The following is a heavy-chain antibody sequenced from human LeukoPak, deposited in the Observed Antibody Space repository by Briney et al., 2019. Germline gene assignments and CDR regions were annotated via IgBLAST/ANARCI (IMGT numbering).Heavy chain of an antibody. V-gene: IGHV4-59*01. CDR3: ARGGSGSYRGSDAFDI. J-gene: IGHJ3*02. CDR2: IYYSGST. D-gene: IGHD3-10*01. Sequence: SETLSLTCTVSGGSISSYYWSWIRQPPGKGLEWIGYIYYSGSTNYNPSLKSRVTISVDTSKNQFSLKLSSVTAADTAVYYCARGGSGSYRGSDAFDIWGQGTMVTVSS. CDR1: GGSISSYY.